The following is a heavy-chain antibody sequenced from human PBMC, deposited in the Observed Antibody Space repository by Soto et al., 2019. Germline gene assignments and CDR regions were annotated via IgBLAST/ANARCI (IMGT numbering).Heavy chain of an antibody. J-gene: IGHJ4*01. Sequence: PGGSLRLSCAASGFSFTTYRMHWVRQVPGKGPVWVSRISGDWNTRTYADSVRGRFTISRDNANNILYLRVNRLRAEDTAVYHCTRGPRADSAGTGAHWGHGTLVPCSP. CDR2: ISGDWNTR. CDR1: GFSFTTYR. D-gene: IGHD6-13*01. CDR3: TRGPRADSAGTGAH. V-gene: IGHV3-74*03.